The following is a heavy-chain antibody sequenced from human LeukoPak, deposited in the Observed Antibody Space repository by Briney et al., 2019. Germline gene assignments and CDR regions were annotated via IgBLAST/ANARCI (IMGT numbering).Heavy chain of an antibody. Sequence: GESLKISCKGSGYSFTNYWIGWVRQMPGKGLEWMGIIYPGDSDTRYSPSFQGQVTISADKSISTAYLQWSSLKASDTAMYYCARHATYYYGSGSRPFNWFDPWGQGTLVTVSS. J-gene: IGHJ5*02. V-gene: IGHV5-51*01. CDR2: IYPGDSDT. CDR3: ARHATYYYGSGSRPFNWFDP. D-gene: IGHD3-10*01. CDR1: GYSFTNYW.